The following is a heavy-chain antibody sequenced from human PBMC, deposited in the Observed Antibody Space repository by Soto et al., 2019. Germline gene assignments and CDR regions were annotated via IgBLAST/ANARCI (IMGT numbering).Heavy chain of an antibody. V-gene: IGHV1-46*02. CDR3: ARGLAPDVVTVRDS. CDR2: LKPSDGAT. Sequence: ASVKVSCKASGYDFNKYYVDWVRQAPGQGLEWVGILKPSDGATTYAQKFQGRVTMTRDTSTSTAYMELRSLRADDTAVYFCARGLAPDVVTVRDSWGQGTLVTVS. D-gene: IGHD2-21*02. CDR1: GYDFNKYY. J-gene: IGHJ4*02.